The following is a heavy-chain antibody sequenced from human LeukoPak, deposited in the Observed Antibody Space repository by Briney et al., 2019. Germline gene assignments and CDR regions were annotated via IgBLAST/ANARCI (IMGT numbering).Heavy chain of an antibody. CDR3: ATLVRGIAVAAPMDV. Sequence: ASVKVSCKVSGYTLTELSMHWVRQAPGKGLEWMGGFDPEDGETIYAQKFQGRVAMTEDTSTDTAYMELSSLRSEDTAVYYCATLVRGIAVAAPMDVWGQGTTVTVSS. CDR2: FDPEDGET. D-gene: IGHD6-19*01. CDR1: GYTLTELS. V-gene: IGHV1-24*01. J-gene: IGHJ6*02.